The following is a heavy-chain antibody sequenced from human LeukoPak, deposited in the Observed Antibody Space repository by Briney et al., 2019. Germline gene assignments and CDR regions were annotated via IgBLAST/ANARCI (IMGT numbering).Heavy chain of an antibody. V-gene: IGHV3-30-3*01. D-gene: IGHD1-26*01. CDR1: GFTFSSYA. CDR2: ISYDGSNK. CDR3: ARDYGVGATTYPHYFDY. J-gene: IGHJ4*02. Sequence: PGGSLRLSCGASGFTFSSYAMHWVRQAPGKGLEWVAVISYDGSNKYYADSVKGRFTISRDNSKNTLYLQMNSLRAEDTAVYYCARDYGVGATTYPHYFDYWGQGTLVTVSS.